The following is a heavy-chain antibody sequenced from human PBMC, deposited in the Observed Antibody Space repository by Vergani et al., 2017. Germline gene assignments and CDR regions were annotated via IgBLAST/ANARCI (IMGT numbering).Heavy chain of an antibody. CDR2: IVVGSGNT. V-gene: IGHV1-58*02. D-gene: IGHD2-15*01. Sequence: QMQLVQSGPEVKKPGTSVKVSCKASGFTFTSSAMQWVRQARGQRLEWIGWIVVGSGNTNYAQKFQERVTITRDMSTSTAYMELSSLRSEDTAVYYCATDPWGYCSGGSCYAPYYGMDVWGQGTTVTVSS. CDR1: GFTFTSSA. CDR3: ATDPWGYCSGGSCYAPYYGMDV. J-gene: IGHJ6*02.